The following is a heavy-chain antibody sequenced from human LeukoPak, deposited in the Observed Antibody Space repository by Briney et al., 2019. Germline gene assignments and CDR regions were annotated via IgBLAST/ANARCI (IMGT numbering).Heavy chain of an antibody. D-gene: IGHD6-19*01. V-gene: IGHV3-23*01. CDR1: GFTFSSYA. Sequence: GGSLRLSCAASGFTFSSYAMSWVRQAPGKGLEWVSAISGSVGSTYYADSVKGRFTISRDNSKNTLYLQMNSLRAEDTAVYYCANKEVAGLDYWGQGTLVTVSS. J-gene: IGHJ4*02. CDR2: ISGSVGST. CDR3: ANKEVAGLDY.